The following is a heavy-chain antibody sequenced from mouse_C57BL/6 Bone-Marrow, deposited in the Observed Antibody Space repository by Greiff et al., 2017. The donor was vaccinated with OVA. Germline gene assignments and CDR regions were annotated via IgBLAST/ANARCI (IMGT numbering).Heavy chain of an antibody. J-gene: IGHJ3*01. CDR3: ARIYYGNYRAY. CDR1: GFTFSSYG. CDR2: ISSGGSYT. Sequence: EVKVVESGGDLVKPGGSLKLSCAASGFTFSSYGMSWVRQTPDKRLEWVATISSGGSYTYYPDSVKGRFTISRDNAKNTRYLQMSSLKSEDTAMYYCARIYYGNYRAYWGQGTLVTVSA. V-gene: IGHV5-6*01. D-gene: IGHD2-1*01.